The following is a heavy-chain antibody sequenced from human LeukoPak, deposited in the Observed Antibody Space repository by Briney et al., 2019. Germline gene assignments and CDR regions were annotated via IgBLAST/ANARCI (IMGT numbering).Heavy chain of an antibody. V-gene: IGHV3-30*04. CDR2: ISYDGSNK. CDR3: ARGTRLRSLLDY. CDR1: GFTFSSYA. Sequence: PGGSLRLSCAASGFTFSSYAMHWVRQAPGKGLEWVAVISYDGSNKYYADSVKGRFTISRDNSKNTLYLQMNSLRAEDTAVYYCARGTRLRSLLDYWGQGTLVTVSS. J-gene: IGHJ4*02. D-gene: IGHD1-1*01.